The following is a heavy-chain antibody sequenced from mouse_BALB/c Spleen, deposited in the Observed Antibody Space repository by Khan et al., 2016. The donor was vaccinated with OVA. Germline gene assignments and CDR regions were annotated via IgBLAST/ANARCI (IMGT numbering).Heavy chain of an antibody. Sequence: VQLKESGAELVKAGASVKMSCKASGYTFTSYWMHWVKQRLGQGLEWFAETNPTNGRTYYNEKFKSKATLTVDKSFSTAYMLLSGPTFEDSAVYYCARIKKIVATYFDYWGQGTTLTVSS. CDR1: GYTFTSYW. J-gene: IGHJ2*01. CDR2: TNPTNGRT. D-gene: IGHD1-1*01. V-gene: IGHV1S81*02. CDR3: ARIKKIVATYFDY.